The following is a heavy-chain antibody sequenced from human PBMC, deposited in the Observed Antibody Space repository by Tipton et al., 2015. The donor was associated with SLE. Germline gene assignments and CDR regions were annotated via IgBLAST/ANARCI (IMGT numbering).Heavy chain of an antibody. D-gene: IGHD2-15*01. CDR3: ARGGCSGGSCYPYYYGMDV. V-gene: IGHV4-61*05. Sequence: LRLSCTVSGGSISSSSYPWAWIRQPPGKGLEWIGRIYSSGTTNYYPSLKSRVTMSVDTSKNQFSLKLSSVTAADTAVYYCARGGCSGGSCYPYYYGMDVWGPGTTVTVSS. J-gene: IGHJ6*02. CDR1: GGSISSSSYP. CDR2: IYSSGTT.